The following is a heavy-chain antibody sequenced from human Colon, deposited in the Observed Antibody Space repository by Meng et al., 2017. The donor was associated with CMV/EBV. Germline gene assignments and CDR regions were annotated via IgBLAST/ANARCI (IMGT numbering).Heavy chain of an antibody. CDR2: INGGGGT. Sequence: SCAPSGFTLSSYAMAWVRQAPGKGLEWVSAINGGGGTDYADSVRGRFTISRDSSKNTLYLQMNSLRAEDTAIYYCATRGLGYSSGYWGQGTLVTVSS. J-gene: IGHJ4*02. V-gene: IGHV3-23*01. D-gene: IGHD6-25*01. CDR1: GFTLSSYA. CDR3: ATRGLGYSSGY.